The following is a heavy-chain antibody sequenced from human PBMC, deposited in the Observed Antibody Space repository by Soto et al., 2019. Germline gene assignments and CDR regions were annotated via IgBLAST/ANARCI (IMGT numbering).Heavy chain of an antibody. D-gene: IGHD3-10*01. CDR1: GFTFSSYG. CDR2: ISYDGSNK. Sequence: GGSLRLSCAASGFTFSSYGMHWVRQAPGKGLEWVAVISYDGSNKYYADSVKGRFTISRDNSENTVYLQMSSLRAEDTAVYYCAAGEPLHYRGQGTLVTVSS. V-gene: IGHV3-30*03. J-gene: IGHJ4*02. CDR3: AAGEPLHY.